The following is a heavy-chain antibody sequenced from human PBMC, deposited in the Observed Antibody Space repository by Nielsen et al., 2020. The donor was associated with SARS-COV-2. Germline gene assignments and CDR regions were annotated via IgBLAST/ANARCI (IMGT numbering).Heavy chain of an antibody. D-gene: IGHD3-10*01. CDR2: ISWNSGSI. V-gene: IGHV3-9*01. CDR1: GFTFDDYA. CDR3: AKDNGDGFGELSYFDL. Sequence: GGSLRLSCAASGFTFDDYAMHWVRQAPGKGLEWVSGISWNSGSIGYADSVKGRFTISRDNAKNSLYLQMNSLRAEDTALYYCAKDNGDGFGELSYFDLWGRGTLVTVSS. J-gene: IGHJ2*01.